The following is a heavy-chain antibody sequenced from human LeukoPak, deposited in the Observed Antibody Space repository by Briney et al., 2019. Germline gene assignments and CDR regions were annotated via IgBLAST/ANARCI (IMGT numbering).Heavy chain of an antibody. CDR2: ISGSGGST. CDR3: AKDRRYSSGPVDY. CDR1: GFTFSSYA. V-gene: IGHV3-23*01. J-gene: IGHJ4*02. D-gene: IGHD6-19*01. Sequence: GGSLRLSCAASGFTFSSYAMSWVRQAPGKGLEWVSAISGSGGSTYYADSVKCRFNISRDNSKNTPYLQMNSLRAEDTAVYYCAKDRRYSSGPVDYWGQGTLVTVSS.